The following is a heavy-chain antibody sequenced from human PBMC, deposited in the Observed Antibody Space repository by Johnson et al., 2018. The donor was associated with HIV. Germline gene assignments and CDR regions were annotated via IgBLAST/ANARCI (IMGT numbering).Heavy chain of an antibody. V-gene: IGHV3-30*03. CDR3: TSLRDDAFDI. CDR2: ISYDGSNK. Sequence: QVQLVESGGGVVQPGRSLRLSCAASGFTLRSYGMHWVRQAPGKGLEWVAVISYDGSNKYYADSVKGRFTISRDNSKNTLYMQMNSLKNEDTAVYYCTSLRDDAFDIWGQGTMVTLSS. J-gene: IGHJ3*02. CDR1: GFTLRSYG.